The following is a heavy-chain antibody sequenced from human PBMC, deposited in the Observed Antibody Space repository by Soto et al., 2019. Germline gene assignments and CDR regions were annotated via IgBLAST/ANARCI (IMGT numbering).Heavy chain of an antibody. CDR1: GVTLRPYA. D-gene: IGHD6-19*01. CDR2: ISGSGGTT. CDR3: AKGGCSRGCYCMVV. J-gene: IGHJ6*02. Sequence: GARRHPWSGSGVTLRPYANILCRQAPGKGLEWVSTISGSGGTTYYADSVKGRFTISRDNSKNTLYLQMNSLRAEDTALYYCAKGGCSRGCYCMVVWGQATTVTV. V-gene: IGHV3-23*01.